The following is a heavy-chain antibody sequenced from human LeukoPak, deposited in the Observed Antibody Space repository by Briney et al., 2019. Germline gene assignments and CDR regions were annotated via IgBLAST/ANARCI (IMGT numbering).Heavy chain of an antibody. CDR3: ARGHSGSYYGVY. CDR2: IIPIFGTA. CDR1: GYTFTDYY. J-gene: IGHJ4*02. D-gene: IGHD1-26*01. V-gene: IGHV1-69*13. Sequence: SVKVSCKASGYTFTDYYIRWVRQAPGQGLEWMGGIIPIFGTANYAQKFQGRVTITADESTSTAYMELSSLRSEDTAVYYCARGHSGSYYGVYWGQGTLVTVSS.